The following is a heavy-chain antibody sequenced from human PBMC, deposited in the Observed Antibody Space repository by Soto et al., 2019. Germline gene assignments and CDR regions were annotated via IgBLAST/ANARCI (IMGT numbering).Heavy chain of an antibody. V-gene: IGHV3-30*03. D-gene: IGHD5-12*01. Sequence: QVQLVESGGGVVQPGRSLRLSCAASGFTFSSYGMHWVRQAPGKGLEWVAVISYDGSNKYYADSVKGRFTISRDNSKNTLYLQMSSLRAEDTAVYYCARGGERWLQLYYFDYWGQGTLVTVSS. CDR1: GFTFSSYG. CDR2: ISYDGSNK. CDR3: ARGGERWLQLYYFDY. J-gene: IGHJ4*02.